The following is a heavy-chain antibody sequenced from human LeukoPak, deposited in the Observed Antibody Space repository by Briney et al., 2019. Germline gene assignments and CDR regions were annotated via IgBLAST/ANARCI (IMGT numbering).Heavy chain of an antibody. CDR3: ARAVNEYSYGHLDY. CDR1: GFTFSSYW. Sequence: GGSLRLSCAASGFTFSSYWMSWVRQAPGKGLEWVSYISSSGSTIYYADSVKGRFTISRDNAKNSLYLQMNSLRAEDTAVYYCARAVNEYSYGHLDYWGQGTLVTVSS. J-gene: IGHJ4*02. CDR2: ISSSGSTI. D-gene: IGHD5-18*01. V-gene: IGHV3-48*04.